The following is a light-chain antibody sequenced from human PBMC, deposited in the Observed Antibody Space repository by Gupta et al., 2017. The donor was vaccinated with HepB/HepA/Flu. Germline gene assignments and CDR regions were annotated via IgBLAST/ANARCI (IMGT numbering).Light chain of an antibody. Sequence: QSVLTQPPSASGTPGQSVTISCSGSSSNIGSNTVNWYQQFPGRAPPLLIDSKAHRPSGVPDRCSGDTYCNSASPVASGRQSEDEADDYWSAWGDSIKGRFVFGGGTKVTVL. V-gene: IGLV1-44*01. J-gene: IGLJ3*02. CDR3: SAWGDSIKGRFV. CDR2: SKA. CDR1: SSNIGSNT.